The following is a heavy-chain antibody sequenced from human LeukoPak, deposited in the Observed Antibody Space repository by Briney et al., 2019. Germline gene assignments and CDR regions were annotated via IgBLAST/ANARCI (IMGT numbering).Heavy chain of an antibody. J-gene: IGHJ3*01. V-gene: IGHV3-64*05. CDR1: GFTFNNYA. CDR2: ISSIGDDT. CDR3: VKDTLPKSYSSSRYYAFDV. Sequence: PGGSQRLSCSASGFTFNNYAMNWVRQAPGKGLEHVSAISSIGDDTYYADSVKRRFYISRDNSKNTLYFQMSSLRAEDTAVYYCVKDTLPKSYSSSRYYAFDVWGQGRMVTVSS. D-gene: IGHD6-13*01.